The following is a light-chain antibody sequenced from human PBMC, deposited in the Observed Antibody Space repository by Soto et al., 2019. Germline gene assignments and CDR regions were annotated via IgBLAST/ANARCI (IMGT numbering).Light chain of an antibody. CDR1: QAINKY. Sequence: DIQMTQSPSSLPASVGDSVTITCRASQAINKYLNWYQHKAGQAPKLLIYGASSLHKGVPARFRGSGAGTFFTLTISSLQPEDFATYYGQQSYTTPGTFGRGTTVEIK. CDR2: GAS. CDR3: QQSYTTPGT. J-gene: IGKJ1*01. V-gene: IGKV1-39*01.